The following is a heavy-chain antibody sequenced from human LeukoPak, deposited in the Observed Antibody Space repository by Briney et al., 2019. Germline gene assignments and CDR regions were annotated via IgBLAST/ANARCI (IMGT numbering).Heavy chain of an antibody. Sequence: GGSLGLSCAASGFTLSSYSMNWVRQAPGKGLEWVSYITSSSSYIYYADSVKGRFTISRDNAKNSLYLQMNSLRAEDTAVYYCARERASTVTTFYGMDVWGQGTTVTVSS. CDR1: GFTLSSYS. V-gene: IGHV3-21*01. J-gene: IGHJ6*02. D-gene: IGHD4-17*01. CDR3: ARERASTVTTFYGMDV. CDR2: ITSSSSYI.